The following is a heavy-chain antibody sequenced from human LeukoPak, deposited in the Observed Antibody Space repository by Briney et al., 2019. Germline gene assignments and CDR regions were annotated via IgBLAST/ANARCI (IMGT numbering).Heavy chain of an antibody. J-gene: IGHJ4*02. CDR3: ARDGWFGELFSFDY. V-gene: IGHV4-4*07. CDR1: GGSISSYY. CDR2: IYTSGST. D-gene: IGHD3-10*01. Sequence: SETLSPTCTVSGGSISSYYWSWIRQPAGKGLEWIGRIYTSGSTNYNPSLKSRVTMSVDTSKNQFSLKLSSVTAADTAVYYCARDGWFGELFSFDYWGQGTLVTVSS.